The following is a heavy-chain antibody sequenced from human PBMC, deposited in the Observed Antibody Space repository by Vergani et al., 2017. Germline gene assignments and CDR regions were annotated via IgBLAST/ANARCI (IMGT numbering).Heavy chain of an antibody. Sequence: EVQLVESGGGLVQPGGSLRVSCAASGFTFSSYWMSWVRQAPGKGLEWVAHIKQDGSEKYYVDSVKGRFTISRDNAENSVYLEMNSLRVEDTAVYYCATRGGATFNRPYNWFDPRGQGTLVTVSS. D-gene: IGHD1-26*01. CDR2: IKQDGSEK. CDR1: GFTFSSYW. CDR3: ATRGGATFNRPYNWFDP. V-gene: IGHV3-7*01. J-gene: IGHJ5*02.